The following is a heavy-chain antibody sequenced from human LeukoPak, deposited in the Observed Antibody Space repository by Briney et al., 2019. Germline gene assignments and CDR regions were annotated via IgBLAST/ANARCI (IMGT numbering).Heavy chain of an antibody. D-gene: IGHD1-26*01. Sequence: GGSLRLSCAASGFTFSSYTMHWVRQAPDKGLEWVAVISSDGTNKYYADSMKGRFTISRDNSKNTLYLQMNSLRAEDTAVYYCARDPPKGAVGAFDYWGQGTLVTVSS. V-gene: IGHV3-30-3*01. J-gene: IGHJ4*02. CDR2: ISSDGTNK. CDR1: GFTFSSYT. CDR3: ARDPPKGAVGAFDY.